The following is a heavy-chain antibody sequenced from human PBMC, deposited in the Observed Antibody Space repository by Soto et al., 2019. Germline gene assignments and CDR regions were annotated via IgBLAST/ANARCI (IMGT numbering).Heavy chain of an antibody. J-gene: IGHJ5*02. CDR3: MTDIRLRRLDA. Sequence: EVQLVESGGGLVQPGESLRLSCAASGLTFRRAWMHWVRQAPGKGLVWVSRINTDASVAMYVDSVKGLITISRDKAKKSLYLHMHSMRDENTVVYYCMTDIRLRRLDAWGQGTPVTVSS. CDR1: GLTFRRAW. CDR2: INTDASVA. V-gene: IGHV3-74*03. D-gene: IGHD2-15*01.